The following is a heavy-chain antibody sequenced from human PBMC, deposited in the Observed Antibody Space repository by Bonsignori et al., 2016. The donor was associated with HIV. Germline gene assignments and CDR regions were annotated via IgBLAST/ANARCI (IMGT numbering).Heavy chain of an antibody. Sequence: GESLKISCAASGFTFSNYSMNWVRQAPGKGLEWVSCISSSSSYIYYADSMKGRFTISRDNAKNSLYLQMNSLRVEDTAVYYCARSYSSSWYSALNMWGQGTLVTVSS. CDR3: ARSYSSSWYSALNM. J-gene: IGHJ4*03. CDR1: GFTFSNYS. D-gene: IGHD6-13*01. CDR2: ISSSSSYI. V-gene: IGHV3-21*06.